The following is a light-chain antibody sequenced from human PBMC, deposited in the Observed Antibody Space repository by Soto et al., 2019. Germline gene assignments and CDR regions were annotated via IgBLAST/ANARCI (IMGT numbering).Light chain of an antibody. V-gene: IGKV3D-7*01. Sequence: EVVLTQSPATLSLSPGEGATLSCRVSQSISSSYLSWYQQRPGQAPRLLIYGASTRATGIPARFSGSGRGSGTDFTLTISSLQPEDFAVYYCQQDYNLPITFGQGTRLESK. CDR1: QSISSSY. J-gene: IGKJ5*01. CDR3: QQDYNLPIT. CDR2: GAS.